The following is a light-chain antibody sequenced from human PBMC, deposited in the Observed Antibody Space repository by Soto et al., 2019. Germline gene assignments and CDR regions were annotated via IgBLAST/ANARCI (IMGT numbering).Light chain of an antibody. Sequence: DLPMTQSPSSLSASVGDRVTITCRASQTIKSYLNWYQHKPGKAPQLLISGASSLQGGVPSRFSGSASGPEFTLTISSLQPEDIATYYCQQCYTTPYTFGQGTKLDLK. CDR3: QQCYTTPYT. V-gene: IGKV1-39*01. J-gene: IGKJ2*01. CDR2: GAS. CDR1: QTIKSY.